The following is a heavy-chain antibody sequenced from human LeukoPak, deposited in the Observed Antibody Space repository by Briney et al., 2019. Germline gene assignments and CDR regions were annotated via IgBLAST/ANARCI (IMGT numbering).Heavy chain of an antibody. CDR3: ARRGARQQYY. CDR1: GGSISSGGYY. V-gene: IGHV4-39*07. J-gene: IGHJ4*02. CDR2: INHSGST. Sequence: PSETLSLTCTVSGGSISSGGYYWSWIRQHPGKGLEWIGEINHSGSTNYNPSLKSRVTISVDTSKNQFSLKLSSVTAADTAVYYCARRGARQQYYWGQGTLVTVSS. D-gene: IGHD6-13*01.